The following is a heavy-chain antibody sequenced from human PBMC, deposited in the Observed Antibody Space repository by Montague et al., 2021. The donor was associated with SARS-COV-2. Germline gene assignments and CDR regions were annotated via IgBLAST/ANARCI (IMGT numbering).Heavy chain of an antibody. CDR3: ARDRVTIFGVVTGYGMDV. V-gene: IGHV4-61*02. J-gene: IGHJ6*02. CDR1: GSSISSGSYY. CDR2: IYTSGST. D-gene: IGHD3-3*01. Sequence: TLSLTCTVSGSSISSGSYYWGWIRQPAGKGLEWIGRIYTSGSTNYNPSLKSRVTISVDTSKNQFSLKLSSVTAADTAVYYCARDRVTIFGVVTGYGMDVWGQGTTVTVSS.